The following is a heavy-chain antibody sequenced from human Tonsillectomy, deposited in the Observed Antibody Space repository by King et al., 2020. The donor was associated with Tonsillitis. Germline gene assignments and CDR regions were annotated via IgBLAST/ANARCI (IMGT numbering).Heavy chain of an antibody. D-gene: IGHD3-22*01. CDR2: IYHSGST. J-gene: IGHJ3*02. CDR1: GGSISSGGYS. CDR3: SGYQGTTDAFDI. Sequence: LQLQESGSGLVKPSQTLSLTCAVSGGSISSGGYSWSWIRQPPGKGLEWIGYIYHSGSTYYNPSLKSRVTISVDRSKNQFSLKLSSVTAADTAVYYCSGYQGTTDAFDIWGQGTMVTVSS. V-gene: IGHV4-30-2*01.